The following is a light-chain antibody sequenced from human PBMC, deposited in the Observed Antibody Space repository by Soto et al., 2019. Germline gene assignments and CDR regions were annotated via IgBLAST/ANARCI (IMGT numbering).Light chain of an antibody. CDR1: QSVLYSSDNKNY. J-gene: IGKJ5*01. CDR2: WAS. V-gene: IGKV4-1*01. Sequence: DIVMTQSPGSLAVSLGERATINCKSTQSVLYSSDNKNYLAWYQQKPGQPPKLLVYWASARESGVPDRISGSGSGTDFTLTISSLQAEDVAIYYCQQYYETPITFGQGTRLEIK. CDR3: QQYYETPIT.